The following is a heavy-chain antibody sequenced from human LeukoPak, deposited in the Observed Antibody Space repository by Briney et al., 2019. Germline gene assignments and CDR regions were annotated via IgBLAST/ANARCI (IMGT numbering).Heavy chain of an antibody. CDR2: IYHSGST. CDR3: ARDGAVAGISFDY. V-gene: IGHV4-4*02. D-gene: IGHD6-19*01. Sequence: PSETLSLTCAVSGGSISSSNWWSWVRQPPGKGLEWIGEIYHSGSTNYNPSLKSRVTISVDKSKNQFSLKLSSVTAADTAVYYCARDGAVAGISFDYWGQGTLVTVSS. J-gene: IGHJ4*02. CDR1: GGSISSSNW.